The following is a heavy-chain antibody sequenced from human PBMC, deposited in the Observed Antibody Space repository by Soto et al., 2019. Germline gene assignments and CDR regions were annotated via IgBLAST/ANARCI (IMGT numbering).Heavy chain of an antibody. D-gene: IGHD2-15*01. CDR1: GGSISSGGYY. V-gene: IGHV4-31*03. CDR2: IYYSGST. Sequence: QVQLQESGPGLVKPSQTLSLTCTVSGGSISSGGYYWSWIRQHPGKGLEWIGYIYYSGSTYYNPSLKSRVTISVDTSKYQFSLKLSSVTAADTAVYYCARGPAPYCSGGSCYSIWFDPWGQGTLVTVSS. J-gene: IGHJ5*02. CDR3: ARGPAPYCSGGSCYSIWFDP.